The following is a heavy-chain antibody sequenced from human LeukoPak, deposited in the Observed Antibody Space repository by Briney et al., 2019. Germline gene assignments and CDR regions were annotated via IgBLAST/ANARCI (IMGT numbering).Heavy chain of an antibody. Sequence: GGSLRLSCAASGFTFDAYSMHWVRQAPGEGLEWVSLIDRSGHRTFYADSVEGRFTISRDNSRNSLYPHMSSLRTEDTALYYCVKEVIYSSWVSFDSWGRGTLVTVSS. V-gene: IGHV3-43*01. J-gene: IGHJ4*02. CDR2: IDRSGHRT. CDR1: GFTFDAYS. CDR3: VKEVIYSSWVSFDS. D-gene: IGHD4-11*01.